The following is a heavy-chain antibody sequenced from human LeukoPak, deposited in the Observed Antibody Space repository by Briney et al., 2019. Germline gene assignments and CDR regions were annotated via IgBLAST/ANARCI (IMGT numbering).Heavy chain of an antibody. Sequence: PGGSLRLSCAASGFTFSSYWMNWVRQAPGKGLVWVSRINGDGSSTNYADSVKGRFTISRDNAKSSLYLQMNSLRADDTAVYYCARDRLHYGEYEKTLDYWGQGTLVTVSS. V-gene: IGHV3-74*01. CDR1: GFTFSSYW. CDR2: INGDGSST. J-gene: IGHJ4*02. D-gene: IGHD4-17*01. CDR3: ARDRLHYGEYEKTLDY.